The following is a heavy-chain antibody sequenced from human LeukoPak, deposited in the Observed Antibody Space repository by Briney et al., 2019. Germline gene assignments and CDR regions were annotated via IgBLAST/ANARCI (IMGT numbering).Heavy chain of an antibody. D-gene: IGHD2-15*01. J-gene: IGHJ6*02. CDR2: IYYSGST. V-gene: IGHV4-59*01. Sequence: SDTLSLTCTVSGGSISSYYWSWIRQPPGKGLEWIGYIYYSGSTNYNPSLKSRVTISVDTSKNQFSLKLSSVTAADTAVYYCAAQRGRGRSYYYGMDVWGQGTTVTVSS. CDR1: GGSISSYY. CDR3: AAQRGRGRSYYYGMDV.